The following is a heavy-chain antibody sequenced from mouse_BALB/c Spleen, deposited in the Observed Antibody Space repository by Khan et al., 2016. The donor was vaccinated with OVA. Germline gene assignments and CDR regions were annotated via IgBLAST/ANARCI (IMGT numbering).Heavy chain of an antibody. CDR2: IWSGGTT. V-gene: IGHV2-4-1*01. J-gene: IGHJ3*01. CDR3: ANNSYRYDFAY. CDR1: GFSLITYG. D-gene: IGHD2-12*01. Sequence: QVQLQQSGPGLVQPSQNLSITCTVSGFSLITYGVHWVRQSPGKGLEWLGVIWSGGTTAYNEAFISRLSISKDNSTSQVFLNMNSLQSDDTSIYDCANNSYRYDFAYWGRGTLVTVSS.